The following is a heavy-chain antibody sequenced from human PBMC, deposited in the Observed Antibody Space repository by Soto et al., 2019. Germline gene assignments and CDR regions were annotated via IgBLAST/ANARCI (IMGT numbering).Heavy chain of an antibody. D-gene: IGHD6-19*01. CDR2: IKEDGSLL. CDR1: GISFSNYW. V-gene: IGHV3-7*01. Sequence: VQLVESGGGLVQPGESLRLSCAASGISFSNYWMSWFRQAPSKGLEWVANIKEDGSLLHYVVSVKGRFTITRDNAQNSVYLQMNSLRDDDTAMYYCVGGRGWLFDLWGRGTLVTVSS. J-gene: IGHJ2*01. CDR3: VGGRGWLFDL.